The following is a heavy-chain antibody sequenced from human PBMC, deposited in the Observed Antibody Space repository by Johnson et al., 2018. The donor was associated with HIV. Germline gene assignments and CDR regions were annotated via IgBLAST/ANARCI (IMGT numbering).Heavy chain of an antibody. Sequence: QVQLVESGGGVVQPGRSLRLSCAASGFTFSSHGMHWVRQAPGKGLAWVAFIWYDGSNKYYADSVKGRFTISRDNSKNTLYLQMNSLRAEDTAVYYCARGPSAYCGGDCPGGAFDIWGQGTMVTVSS. V-gene: IGHV3-33*08. J-gene: IGHJ3*02. CDR2: IWYDGSNK. CDR1: GFTFSSHG. CDR3: ARGPSAYCGGDCPGGAFDI. D-gene: IGHD2-21*02.